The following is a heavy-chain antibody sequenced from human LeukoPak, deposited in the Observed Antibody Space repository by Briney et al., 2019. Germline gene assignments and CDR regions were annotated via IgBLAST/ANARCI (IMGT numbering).Heavy chain of an antibody. CDR3: ARVTGDYFDF. CDR1: GGSISSYY. Sequence: WETLSLTCTVSGGSISSYYWSWIRQPPGKGLEWIGYIYYSGSTNYNPSLKSRVTISVDTSKNQFSLKLSSVTAADTAVYYCARVTGDYFDFWGQGTLVTVSS. J-gene: IGHJ4*02. V-gene: IGHV4-59*01. CDR2: IYYSGST. D-gene: IGHD7-27*01.